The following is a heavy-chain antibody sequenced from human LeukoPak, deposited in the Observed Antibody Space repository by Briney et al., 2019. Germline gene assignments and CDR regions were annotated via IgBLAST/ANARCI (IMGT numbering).Heavy chain of an antibody. CDR1: GGSISSGGYS. CDR2: IYHSGST. D-gene: IGHD3-22*01. V-gene: IGHV4-30-2*01. CDR3: ARGPFSQYYYDSSGWIVGDYYYYGMDV. Sequence: SETLSPTCAVSGGSISSGGYSWSWIRQPPGKGLEWIGYIYHSGSTYYNPSLKSRVTMSVDRSKNQFSLKLSSVTAADTAVYYCARGPFSQYYYDSSGWIVGDYYYYGMDVWGQGTTVTVSS. J-gene: IGHJ6*02.